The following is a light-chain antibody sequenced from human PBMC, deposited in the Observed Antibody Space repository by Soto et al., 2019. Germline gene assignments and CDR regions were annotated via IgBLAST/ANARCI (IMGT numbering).Light chain of an antibody. CDR1: QGMRNF. Sequence: DIQMTQSPPSLSASVGDRVTITCRASQGMRNFVAWYQQKPGKAPKLLIYAASTLQSGVPSRFSGSGSGTDFTLTINSLQPEDVATYSCQKYSSVPVFGPGTKVEIK. J-gene: IGKJ3*01. CDR2: AAS. CDR3: QKYSSVPV. V-gene: IGKV1-27*01.